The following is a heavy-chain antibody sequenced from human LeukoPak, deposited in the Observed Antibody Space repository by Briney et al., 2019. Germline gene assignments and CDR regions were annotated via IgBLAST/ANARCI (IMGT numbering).Heavy chain of an antibody. CDR3: ARDGGLDS. Sequence: ASVKVSCKASGYTFTDYYMHWVRQAPGQGLEWMGWINPSSGGTNCAQKFQDRATMTRDTSISTAYMELSRLRSDDTALYYCARDGGLDSWGQGTLVTVSS. CDR2: INPSSGGT. CDR1: GYTFTDYY. D-gene: IGHD3-16*01. V-gene: IGHV1-2*02. J-gene: IGHJ4*02.